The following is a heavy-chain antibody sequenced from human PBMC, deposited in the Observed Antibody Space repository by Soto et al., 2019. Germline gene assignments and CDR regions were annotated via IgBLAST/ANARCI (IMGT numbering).Heavy chain of an antibody. CDR2: ISYDGGNK. V-gene: IGHV3-30*18. CDR1: GFTFSTYG. Sequence: QVELVESGGGVVQPGRSLRLSCAGSGFTFSTYGMHWVRQAPGKGLEWMAVISYDGGNKFYADSVKGRFIISRDNSKNTLYLQMNSLRAEDTAVYYCAKDGYNWNDIVDWGQGTLVTVSS. CDR3: AKDGYNWNDIVD. D-gene: IGHD1-20*01. J-gene: IGHJ4*02.